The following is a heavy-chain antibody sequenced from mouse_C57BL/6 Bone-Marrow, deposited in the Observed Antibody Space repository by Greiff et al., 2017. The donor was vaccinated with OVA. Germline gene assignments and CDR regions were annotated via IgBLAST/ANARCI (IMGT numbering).Heavy chain of an antibody. J-gene: IGHJ4*01. V-gene: IGHV3-1*01. D-gene: IGHD2-1*01. CDR2: ISYSGST. Sequence: EVKLQESGPGMVKPSQSLSLTCTVTGYSITSGYDWHWIRHFPGNQLEWMGYISYSGSTNYNPSLKSRISITQDTSKNHFFLKLNSVTTEDTATYYCAREGLYYGNYYAMDYWGQGTSVTVSS. CDR3: AREGLYYGNYYAMDY. CDR1: GYSITSGYD.